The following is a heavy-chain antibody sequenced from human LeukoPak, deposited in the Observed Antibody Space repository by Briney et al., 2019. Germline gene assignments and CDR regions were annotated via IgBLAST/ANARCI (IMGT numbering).Heavy chain of an antibody. J-gene: IGHJ4*02. CDR2: INPNSGGT. Sequence: ASVKVSCKASGYTFTGYYMHWVRQAPGQGLEWMGWINPNSGGTNYAQKFQGRVTMTRDTSISTAYMEMSRLRSDDTAVYYCARDRRFGELGDYWGQGTLVTVSS. D-gene: IGHD3-10*01. CDR3: ARDRRFGELGDY. CDR1: GYTFTGYY. V-gene: IGHV1-2*02.